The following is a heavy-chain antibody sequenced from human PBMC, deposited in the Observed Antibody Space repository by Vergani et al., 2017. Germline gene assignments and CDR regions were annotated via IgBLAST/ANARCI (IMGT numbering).Heavy chain of an antibody. Sequence: EVQLLESGGGLVQPGGSLRLSCAASGFTFSSYAMSWVRQAPGKGLEWVSAISGSGGSTYYADSVKGRFTISRDNAKNSLYLQMNSLRAEDTAVYYCARDNLELYYYYMDVWGKGTTVTVSS. V-gene: IGHV3-23*01. CDR1: GFTFSSYA. CDR2: ISGSGGST. CDR3: ARDNLELYYYYMDV. D-gene: IGHD1-7*01. J-gene: IGHJ6*03.